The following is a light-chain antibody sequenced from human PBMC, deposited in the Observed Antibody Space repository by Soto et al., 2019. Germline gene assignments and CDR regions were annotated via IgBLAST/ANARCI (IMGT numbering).Light chain of an antibody. J-gene: IGKJ1*01. Sequence: EIVLTQSPGTLSLSPGERATLSCRASQTINNKYLAWYQQEPGQAPRLLIHGVSIRATGMPARFSGSGSGTDFTLNISILEPEDFAVYYCQLYSVSPWTFGHGTKVEIK. CDR2: GVS. V-gene: IGKV3-20*01. CDR1: QTINNKY. CDR3: QLYSVSPWT.